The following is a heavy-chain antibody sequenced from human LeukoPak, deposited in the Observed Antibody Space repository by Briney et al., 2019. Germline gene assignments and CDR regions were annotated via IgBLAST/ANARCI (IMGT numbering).Heavy chain of an antibody. CDR1: GYIFPDYY. Sequence: ASVKVSCKGSGYIFPDYYIYWVRQAPGQGLEWMGRINPNSGGTNYAQKFQGRVTMTRDTSISTVYMELSRLRSDDTAVYYCARDGGCCSSGTICYSRAEYYYYGMDVWGQGTTVTVSS. J-gene: IGHJ6*02. CDR3: ARDGGCCSSGTICYSRAEYYYYGMDV. CDR2: INPNSGGT. V-gene: IGHV1-2*06. D-gene: IGHD2-2*02.